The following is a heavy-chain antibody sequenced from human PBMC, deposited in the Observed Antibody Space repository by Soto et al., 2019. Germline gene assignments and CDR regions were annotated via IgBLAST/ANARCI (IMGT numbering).Heavy chain of an antibody. D-gene: IGHD4-17*01. CDR2: INVYNGNQ. J-gene: IGHJ5*01. CDR1: GYMFATYG. V-gene: IGHV1-18*01. CDR3: AGASAGGYGHTVFDS. Sequence: QVQLVQSGAEVKKPGASVKVSCKASGYMFATYGISWVRQAPGQGLEWMGWINVYNGNQDYSQKLQGRVTMTTDTATRTADRELRSLTPHDTAVYYCAGASAGGYGHTVFDSWGQGTLVTVSS.